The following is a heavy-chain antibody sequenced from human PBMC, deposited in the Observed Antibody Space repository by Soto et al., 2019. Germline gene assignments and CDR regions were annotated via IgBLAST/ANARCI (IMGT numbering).Heavy chain of an antibody. Sequence: GASVKVSCKASGNTVPNYAIHWVRQALGQRLEWMGWISAYNGNTNYAQKLQGRVTMTTDTSTSTAYMELRSLRSDDTAVYYCARVRGSGSINWFDPWGQGTLVTVSS. V-gene: IGHV1-18*01. CDR2: ISAYNGNT. D-gene: IGHD3-10*01. J-gene: IGHJ5*02. CDR3: ARVRGSGSINWFDP. CDR1: GNTVPNYA.